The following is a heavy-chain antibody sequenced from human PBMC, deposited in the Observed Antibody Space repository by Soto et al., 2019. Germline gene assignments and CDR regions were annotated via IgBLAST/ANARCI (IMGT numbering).Heavy chain of an antibody. CDR3: ARGGVSTSCSGCYYYYYGMDV. Sequence: QVQLVQSGAEVKKPGSSVKVSCKASGGTFSSYAISWVRQAPGQGLEWMGGIIPIFGTANYAQKFQGRVTITADESTSTAYMELSSLRSEDTVVYYCARGGVSTSCSGCYYYYYGMDVWGQGTTVTVSS. V-gene: IGHV1-69*12. CDR1: GGTFSSYA. CDR2: IIPIFGTA. D-gene: IGHD2-2*01. J-gene: IGHJ6*02.